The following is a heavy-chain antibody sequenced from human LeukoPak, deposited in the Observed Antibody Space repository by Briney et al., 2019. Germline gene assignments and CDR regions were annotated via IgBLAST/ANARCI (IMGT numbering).Heavy chain of an antibody. CDR3: AKPQGPYSGSYPEDY. CDR1: GFTFSSYW. V-gene: IGHV3-74*01. Sequence: GGSLRLSCAASGFTFSSYWMHWVRQAPGKGLVWVSRINTDGSSTNYADSVKGRFTISRDNAKNTLYLQMNSLRAEDTAVYYCAKPQGPYSGSYPEDYWGQGTLVTVSS. CDR2: INTDGSST. D-gene: IGHD1-26*01. J-gene: IGHJ4*02.